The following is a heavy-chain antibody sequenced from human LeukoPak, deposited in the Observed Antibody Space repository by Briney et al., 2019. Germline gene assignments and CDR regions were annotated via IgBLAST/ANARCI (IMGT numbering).Heavy chain of an antibody. CDR2: ISAYNGNT. V-gene: IGHV1-18*01. J-gene: IGHJ4*02. CDR3: ARDPYYDSSGYTYFDY. D-gene: IGHD3-22*01. CDR1: GYTFTSYG. Sequence: ASVKVSCKASGYTFTSYGISWVRQAPGQGLEWMGWISAYNGNTNYAQKRQGRVTMTTDTSTSTAYMELRSLRSDDTAVYYCARDPYYDSSGYTYFDYWGQGTLVTVSS.